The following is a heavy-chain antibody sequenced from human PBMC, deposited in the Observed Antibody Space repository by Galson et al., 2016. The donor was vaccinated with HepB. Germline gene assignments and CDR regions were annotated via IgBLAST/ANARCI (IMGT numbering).Heavy chain of an antibody. D-gene: IGHD1/OR15-1a*01. Sequence: SLRLSCATSGFTFRSYAMHWVRQALGKGLDWVSLISYDGSSQYYADSVKGRFSISRDNLRATVYLHMNSLRGEDTAVYYCAKNPINKNYFYMDLWGTGTTVIVSS. CDR2: ISYDGSSQ. J-gene: IGHJ6*03. V-gene: IGHV3-30*18. CDR3: AKNPINKNYFYMDL. CDR1: GFTFRSYA.